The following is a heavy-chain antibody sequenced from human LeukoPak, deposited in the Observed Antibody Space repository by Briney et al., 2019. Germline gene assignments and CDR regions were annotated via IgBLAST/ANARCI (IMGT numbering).Heavy chain of an antibody. CDR2: IRDTGNDM. V-gene: IGHV3-48*01. CDR3: VRDVYWAFDR. J-gene: IGHJ4*02. D-gene: IGHD1-26*01. CDR1: GFIFRTEP. Sequence: GGSLRLSCAASGFIFRTEPMNWVRQAPGKGPEWLSNIRDTGNDMSYADSVRGRFTISRDNARNSLFLQMDNLRVEDTALYYCVRDVYWAFDRWGQGTLVTVSP.